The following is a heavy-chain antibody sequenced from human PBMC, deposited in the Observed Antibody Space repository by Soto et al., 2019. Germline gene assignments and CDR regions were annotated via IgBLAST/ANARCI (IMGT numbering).Heavy chain of an antibody. V-gene: IGHV4-59*01. J-gene: IGHJ5*02. Sequence: SETLSLTCTVSGGSISSYYWSWIRQPPGKGLEWIGYIYYSGSTNYNPSLKSRVTISVDTSKNQFSLKLSSVTAADTAVYYCARDDGDFWSGSEYNWFDPWGQGTLVTVSS. CDR2: IYYSGST. CDR3: ARDDGDFWSGSEYNWFDP. CDR1: GGSISSYY. D-gene: IGHD3-3*01.